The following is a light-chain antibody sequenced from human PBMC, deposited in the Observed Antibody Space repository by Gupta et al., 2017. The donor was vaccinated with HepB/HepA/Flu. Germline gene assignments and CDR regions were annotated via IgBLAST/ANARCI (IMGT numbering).Light chain of an antibody. CDR3: QQYNNWPPLT. V-gene: IGKV3-15*01. CDR2: GAS. Sequence: EVVMTQSPATLSVSPGDRATLSCRASQGVNSNLAWYQQKPGQAPRLLIYGASTRATGIPARFSGSGSGTEFSLTISSRQSEDFAVYYCQQYNNWPPLTFGGGTKVEIK. CDR1: QGVNSN. J-gene: IGKJ4*01.